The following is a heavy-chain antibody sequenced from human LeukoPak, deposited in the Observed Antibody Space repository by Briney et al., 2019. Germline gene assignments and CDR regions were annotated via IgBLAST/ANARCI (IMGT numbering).Heavy chain of an antibody. Sequence: GSLRLSCAASGFTFSSYSMNWVRQAPGKGLEWVSYISSSSSTIYYADSVKGRFTISRDNAKNSLYLQMNSLRAEDTAVYYCARRVYGDYLDYWGQGTLVTVSS. CDR1: GFTFSSYS. CDR2: ISSSSSTI. J-gene: IGHJ4*02. CDR3: ARRVYGDYLDY. V-gene: IGHV3-48*04. D-gene: IGHD4-17*01.